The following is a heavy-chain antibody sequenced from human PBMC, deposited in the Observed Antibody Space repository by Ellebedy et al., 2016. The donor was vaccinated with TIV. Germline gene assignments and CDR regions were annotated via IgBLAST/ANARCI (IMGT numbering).Heavy chain of an antibody. Sequence: MPSETLSLTCTVSGGSISSSSYYWGWIRQPPGKGLKWIGSIYYSGSTYYNPSLKSRVTISVDTSKNQFSLKLSSGTAADTAVYYCARRRYSSGWYNWFDPWGQGTLVTVSS. V-gene: IGHV4-39*01. J-gene: IGHJ5*02. CDR2: IYYSGST. CDR1: GGSISSSSYY. CDR3: ARRRYSSGWYNWFDP. D-gene: IGHD6-19*01.